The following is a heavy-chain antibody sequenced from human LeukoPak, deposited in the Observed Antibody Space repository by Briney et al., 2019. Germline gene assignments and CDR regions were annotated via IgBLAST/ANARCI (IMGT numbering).Heavy chain of an antibody. V-gene: IGHV5-51*01. CDR1: GYSFNSYW. Sequence: GESLKISCKGSGYSFNSYWIGWVRQMPGKGLEWVGIIYPGDSDTTYSPSFQGQVTISADKSIGTAYLQWSSLKASDIAMYYCARRFTAAAGTAFDHWGQGTLVTVSS. CDR2: IYPGDSDT. CDR3: ARRFTAAAGTAFDH. J-gene: IGHJ4*02. D-gene: IGHD6-13*01.